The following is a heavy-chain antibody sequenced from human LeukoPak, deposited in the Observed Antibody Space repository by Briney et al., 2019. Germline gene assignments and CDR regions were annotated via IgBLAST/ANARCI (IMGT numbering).Heavy chain of an antibody. Sequence: SETLSLTCTVSGGSISSYYWSWIRQPPGKGLEWIGYIYYSGSTNYNPSLKSRVTTSVDTSKNQFSLKLSSVTAADTAVYYCARETTVFAFDYWGQGTLVTVSS. D-gene: IGHD4-11*01. V-gene: IGHV4-59*01. J-gene: IGHJ4*02. CDR1: GGSISSYY. CDR3: ARETTVFAFDY. CDR2: IYYSGST.